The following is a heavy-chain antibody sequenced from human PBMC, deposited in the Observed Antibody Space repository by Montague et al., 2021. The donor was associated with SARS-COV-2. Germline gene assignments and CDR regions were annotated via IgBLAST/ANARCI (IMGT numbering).Heavy chain of an antibody. V-gene: IGHV3-7*01. CDR3: ARDHYGSEDY. CDR1: GFSFSSRG. CDR2: VEQDGSES. D-gene: IGHD3-10*01. J-gene: IGHJ4*02. Sequence: SLRLSCAASGFSFSSRGMSWVRQVPGKGLEWVATVEQDGSESHYVDSVKGRLTISRDNAKSSAYLQMSSLRVEDTAVYFCARDHYGSEDYWGQGILVTVSS.